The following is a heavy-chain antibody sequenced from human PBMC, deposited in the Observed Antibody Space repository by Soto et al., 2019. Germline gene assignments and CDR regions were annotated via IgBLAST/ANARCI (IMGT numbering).Heavy chain of an antibody. J-gene: IGHJ6*02. Sequence: SVKVSCKASGGTFSSYAISWVRQAPGQGLEWMGGIIPIFGTANYAQKFQGRVTITADESTSTAYMELSSLRSEDTAVYYCAKDDSSGYYYGYYYYGMDVWGQGTTVTVS. D-gene: IGHD3-22*01. CDR1: GGTFSSYA. V-gene: IGHV1-69*13. CDR3: AKDDSSGYYYGYYYYGMDV. CDR2: IIPIFGTA.